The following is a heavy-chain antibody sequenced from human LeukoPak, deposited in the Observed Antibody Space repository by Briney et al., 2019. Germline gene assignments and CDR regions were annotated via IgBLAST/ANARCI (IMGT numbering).Heavy chain of an antibody. CDR2: INHSGST. Sequence: SETLSLTCTVSGGSISSYYWSWIRQPPGKGLEWIGEINHSGSTNYNPSLKSRVTMSVDTSKNQFSLKLNSVTAADTAVYYCARHYGPWGQGTLVTVSS. CDR1: GGSISSYY. CDR3: ARHYGP. D-gene: IGHD3-16*01. J-gene: IGHJ5*02. V-gene: IGHV4-34*01.